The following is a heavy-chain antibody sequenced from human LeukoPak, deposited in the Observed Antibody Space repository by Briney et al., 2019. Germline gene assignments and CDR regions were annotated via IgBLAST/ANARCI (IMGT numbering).Heavy chain of an antibody. CDR3: ARDFGVVVAATYFDY. D-gene: IGHD2-15*01. Sequence: GGSLRLSCAASGLTFSSYAMHWVRQAPGKGLEWVAVISYDGSNKYYADSVKGRFTISRDNSKNTLYLQMNSLRAEDTAVYYCARDFGVVVAATYFDYWGQGTLVTVSS. V-gene: IGHV3-30*04. CDR2: ISYDGSNK. J-gene: IGHJ4*02. CDR1: GLTFSSYA.